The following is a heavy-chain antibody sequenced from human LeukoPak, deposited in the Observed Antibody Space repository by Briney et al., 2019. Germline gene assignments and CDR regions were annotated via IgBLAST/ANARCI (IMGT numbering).Heavy chain of an antibody. J-gene: IGHJ4*02. CDR3: ARDELWTVVEPALDY. Sequence: GGSLRLSCAASGFTFNNHWMCCVRQAPGEGREWVANIKQDGSEKFYVDSVKGRFTISRDNAKNSLYLQMNSLRAEDTAVYYCARDELWTVVEPALDYWGQGTLVTVSS. V-gene: IGHV3-7*01. CDR1: GFTFNNHW. D-gene: IGHD2-2*01. CDR2: IKQDGSEK.